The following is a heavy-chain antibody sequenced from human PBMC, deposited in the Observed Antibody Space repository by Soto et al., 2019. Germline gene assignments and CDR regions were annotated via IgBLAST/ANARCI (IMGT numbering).Heavy chain of an antibody. CDR3: ARALDRFGDYIGYFDH. V-gene: IGHV3-33*01. J-gene: IGHJ4*02. D-gene: IGHD4-17*01. CDR2: IWFNGTTA. CDR1: GFTFFDYG. Sequence: HPGGSLRLSCAVSGFTFFDYGMHWVRQAPGKGLEWVTFIWFNGTTAYYADSVKGRFTISRDNSRNTVYLHMSGLRVDDTAMYYCARALDRFGDYIGYFDHWGQGTPVTVSS.